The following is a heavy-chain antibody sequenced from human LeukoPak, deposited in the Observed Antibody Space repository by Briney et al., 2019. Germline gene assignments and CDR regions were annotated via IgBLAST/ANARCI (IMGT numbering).Heavy chain of an antibody. D-gene: IGHD6-19*01. V-gene: IGHV3-7*01. CDR2: IKPDGSEK. CDR3: AREPSQVTVAGDYFDY. Sequence: SGGSLRLSCAASGFSFSSYWMAWVRQAPGKGLEWVANIKPDGSEKKYADSVKGRFTISRDNGKNSVYLQMNSLRAEDTAMYYCAREPSQVTVAGDYFDYWGQGTLVTVSS. J-gene: IGHJ4*02. CDR1: GFSFSSYW.